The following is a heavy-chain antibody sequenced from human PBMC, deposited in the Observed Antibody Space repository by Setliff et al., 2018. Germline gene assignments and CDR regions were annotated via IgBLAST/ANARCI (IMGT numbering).Heavy chain of an antibody. V-gene: IGHV4-61*09. CDR3: ARMSGFQYMDV. J-gene: IGHJ6*03. CDR1: DDSISSRRYY. CDR2: IYTSWST. Sequence: PSETLSLTCTVSDDSISSRRYYWGWVRQPAGKGLEWIGQIYTSWSTIYNPSLQSRLTISLDTSKNQFSLSLNSVTAADTAVYFCARMSGFQYMDVWGKGTTVTVSS. D-gene: IGHD3-3*01.